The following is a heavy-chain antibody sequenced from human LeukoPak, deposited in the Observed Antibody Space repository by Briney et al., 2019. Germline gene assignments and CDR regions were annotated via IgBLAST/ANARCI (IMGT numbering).Heavy chain of an antibody. V-gene: IGHV3-48*01. J-gene: IGHJ4*02. D-gene: IGHD3-22*01. CDR3: ARVSITMIVVGDY. CDR1: GFTFSSYS. Sequence: QAGGSLRLSCAASGFTFSSYSMNWVRQAPGKGLEWVSYISSSSSTIYYADSVKGRFTISRDNAKNSLYLQMNSLRAEDTAVYYCARVSITMIVVGDYWGQGTLVTVSS. CDR2: ISSSSSTI.